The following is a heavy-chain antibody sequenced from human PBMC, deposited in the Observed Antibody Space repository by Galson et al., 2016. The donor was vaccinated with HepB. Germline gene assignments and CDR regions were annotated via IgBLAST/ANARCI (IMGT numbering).Heavy chain of an antibody. J-gene: IGHJ4*02. Sequence: SLRLSCAVSGISITNYGMHWVRQAPGKGLEWISGISGSGGGTYYGKSMEGRFTISRDNSKNTVYLQMNSLRAEDTAVYYCARDRAQGHVAHWGQGTLVTVSS. CDR3: ARDRAQGHVAH. CDR2: ISGSGGGT. CDR1: GISITNYG. D-gene: IGHD2-21*01. V-gene: IGHV3-23*01.